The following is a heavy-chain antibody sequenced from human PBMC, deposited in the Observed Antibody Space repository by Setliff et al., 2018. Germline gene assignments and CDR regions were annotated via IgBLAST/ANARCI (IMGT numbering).Heavy chain of an antibody. CDR3: ARGSSGWYGLTDY. D-gene: IGHD6-19*01. CDR2: IKQDGSEK. V-gene: IGHV3-7*04. Sequence: PGGSLRLSCAASGFTFSRYWMSWVRQAPGKGLEWVANIKQDGSEKYYADSVKGRFTISRDNSKNTLYLQMNSLRAEDTAVYYCARGSSGWYGLTDYWGQGTLVTVSS. J-gene: IGHJ4*02. CDR1: GFTFSRYW.